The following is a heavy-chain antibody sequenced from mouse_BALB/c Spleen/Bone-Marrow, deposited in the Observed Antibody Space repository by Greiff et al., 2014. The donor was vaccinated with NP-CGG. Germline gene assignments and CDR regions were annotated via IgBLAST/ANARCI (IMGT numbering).Heavy chain of an antibody. D-gene: IGHD4-1*01. V-gene: IGHV1S29*02. CDR1: GYTLTDYN. J-gene: IGHJ2*01. CDR3: ARLGRDY. CDR2: IYPYNGGT. Sequence: VQLQQSGPELVKPGASVKISCKASGYTLTDYNMHWVKQSHGKSLEWIGYIYPYNGGTGYNQKFKSKDTLTVDNYSSTAYMELRSLTSEDSAVYYCARLGRDYWGQGTTLTVSS.